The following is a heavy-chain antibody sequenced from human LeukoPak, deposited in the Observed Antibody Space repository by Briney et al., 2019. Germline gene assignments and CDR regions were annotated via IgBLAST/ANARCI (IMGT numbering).Heavy chain of an antibody. V-gene: IGHV5-51*01. Sequence: GESLKISCKGSGYSINNYWIGWVRQMPGKGLEWMGIIYPADSDIRYSLSFQGQVTISADKSISTAYLQWSSLKASDTAMYYCARHSILDSSGYYPDYWGQGTLVTVSS. CDR3: ARHSILDSSGYYPDY. J-gene: IGHJ4*02. CDR2: IYPADSDI. D-gene: IGHD3-22*01. CDR1: GYSINNYW.